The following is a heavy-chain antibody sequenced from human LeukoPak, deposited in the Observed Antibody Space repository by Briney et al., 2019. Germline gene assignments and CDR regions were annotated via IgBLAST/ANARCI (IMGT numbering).Heavy chain of an antibody. CDR3: ARLGGGQQLDLDYYFDD. D-gene: IGHD6-13*01. J-gene: IGHJ4*02. V-gene: IGHV5-51*01. CDR1: GYSFTSYW. Sequence: GESLKISCKGSGYSFTSYWIGWVRQMPGKGLEWMGIIYPGDSDTRYSPSFQGQVTISADKSISTTYLQWSSLKASDTAMYSCARLGGGQQLDLDYYFDDWGQGTLVTVSS. CDR2: IYPGDSDT.